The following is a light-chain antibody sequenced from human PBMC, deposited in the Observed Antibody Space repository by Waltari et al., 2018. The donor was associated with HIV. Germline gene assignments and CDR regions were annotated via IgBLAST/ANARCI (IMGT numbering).Light chain of an antibody. Sequence: QSALTQPPSASGSPGQSVTISCTGTSSDVGGYKYVSWYQQHPGKAPQLLIYEVNKRPSGVPDRCAGAKAGNTASLTVSGLQSEEEADYYCSSYAGSNNVLFGGGTKLTVL. V-gene: IGLV2-8*01. CDR3: SSYAGSNNVL. CDR2: EVN. CDR1: SSDVGGYKY. J-gene: IGLJ2*01.